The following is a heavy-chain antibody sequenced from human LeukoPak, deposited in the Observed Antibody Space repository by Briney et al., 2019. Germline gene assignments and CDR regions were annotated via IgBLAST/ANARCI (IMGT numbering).Heavy chain of an antibody. V-gene: IGHV1-2*02. Sequence: ASVKVSCKASGYTFTGYYMHWVRQAPGQGLEWMGWINPNSGGTNYAQKFQGRVTMTRDTSISTAYMELSRLRSDDTAVYYCARRITMIVVTPWDYFGYWGQGTLVTVSS. CDR1: GYTFTGYY. D-gene: IGHD3-22*01. CDR2: INPNSGGT. CDR3: ARRITMIVVTPWDYFGY. J-gene: IGHJ4*02.